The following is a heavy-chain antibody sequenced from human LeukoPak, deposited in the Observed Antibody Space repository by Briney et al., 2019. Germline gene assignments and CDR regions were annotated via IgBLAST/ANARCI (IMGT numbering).Heavy chain of an antibody. CDR1: GGTFSSYA. Sequence: SVKVSCKASGGTFSSYAISWVRQAPGQGLEWMGGIIPIFGTANYAQKFQGRVTITADESTSTAYMELSSLRSEDTAVNYCARGDYDFSPYYYYGMDVWGQGTTVTVSS. CDR2: IIPIFGTA. D-gene: IGHD3-3*01. CDR3: ARGDYDFSPYYYYGMDV. J-gene: IGHJ6*02. V-gene: IGHV1-69*13.